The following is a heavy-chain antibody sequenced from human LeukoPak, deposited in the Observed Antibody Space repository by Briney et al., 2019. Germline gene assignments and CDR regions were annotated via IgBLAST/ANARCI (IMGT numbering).Heavy chain of an antibody. V-gene: IGHV1-2*02. Sequence: GASVKVSCKASGYTFTSYGISWVRQAPGQGLEWMGWINPNSGGTNYAQKFQGRVTMTRDTSISTAYMELSRLRSDDTAVYYCAREQYSSSWLDYWGQGTLVTVSS. CDR1: GYTFTSYG. CDR3: AREQYSSSWLDY. J-gene: IGHJ4*02. D-gene: IGHD6-6*01. CDR2: INPNSGGT.